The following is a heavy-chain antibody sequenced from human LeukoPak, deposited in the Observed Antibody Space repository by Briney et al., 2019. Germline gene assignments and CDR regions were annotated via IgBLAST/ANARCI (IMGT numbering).Heavy chain of an antibody. CDR3: ARAPVATAGADWVDP. CDR1: GGSISSGGYY. V-gene: IGHV4-31*03. J-gene: IGHJ5*02. Sequence: SQTLSLTCTVSGGSISSGGYYWSWIRQHPGKGLEWIGYIYYSGSTYYNPSLKSRVTISVHTSKNQFSLMLSSVTAADTAAYYCARAPVATAGADWVDPWGQGTLVTVSS. D-gene: IGHD2-2*01. CDR2: IYYSGST.